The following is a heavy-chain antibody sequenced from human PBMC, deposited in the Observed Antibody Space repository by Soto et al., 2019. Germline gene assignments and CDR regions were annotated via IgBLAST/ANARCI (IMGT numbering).Heavy chain of an antibody. CDR2: ISVDNGNT. CDR1: GYTFRNYA. J-gene: IGHJ4*02. V-gene: IGHV1-3*01. Sequence: QVHLVQSGAEVKTPGASVLVSCKTYGYTFRNYAIHWVRRAPGQRLEWLGDISVDNGNTEYPQNFLDRVNITRDTYASTAYMELSSLTSQDTAGYYCARGAGRGSRRCDYWGQGTLVTVSS. CDR3: ARGAGRGSRRCDY. D-gene: IGHD3-16*01.